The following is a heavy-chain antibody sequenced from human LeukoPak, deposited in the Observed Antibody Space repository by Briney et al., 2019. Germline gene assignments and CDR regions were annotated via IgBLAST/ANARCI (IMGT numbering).Heavy chain of an antibody. CDR1: GFSLSTSGMR. CDR3: ARIPGGSSSWYSDY. CDR2: IDWDDDK. Sequence: KESGPALVKPTQTLTLTCTFSGFSLSTSGMRVSWIRQPPGKALEWLARIDWDDDKFYSTSLKTRLTISKDTSKTQVVLTMTNMDPVDTATYYCARIPGGSSSWYSDYWGRGTLVTVSS. V-gene: IGHV2-70*04. J-gene: IGHJ4*02. D-gene: IGHD6-13*01.